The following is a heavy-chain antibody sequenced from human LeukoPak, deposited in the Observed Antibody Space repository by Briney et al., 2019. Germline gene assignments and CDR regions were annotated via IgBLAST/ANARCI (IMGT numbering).Heavy chain of an antibody. CDR3: ARAYYDFWTGYLNWFDP. V-gene: IGHV1-18*01. Sequence: ASVKVSCKDSGYTFTSYGISWVRQAPGQGLEWMGWISAYNGNTNYAQKLQGRVTMTTDTSTSTAYMELRSLRSDDTAVYYCARAYYDFWTGYLNWFDPWGQGTLVTVSS. J-gene: IGHJ5*02. CDR1: GYTFTSYG. D-gene: IGHD3-3*01. CDR2: ISAYNGNT.